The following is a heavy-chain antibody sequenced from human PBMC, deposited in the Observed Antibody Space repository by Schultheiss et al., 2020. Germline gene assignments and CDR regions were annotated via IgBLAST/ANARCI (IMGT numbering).Heavy chain of an antibody. CDR2: ISSSSSTI. D-gene: IGHD1-7*01. CDR3: ARGPLSGTTSGDFDY. V-gene: IGHV3-11*04. CDR1: GFTFSDYY. Sequence: GGSLRLSCAASGFTFSDYYMSWIRQAPGKGLEWVSYISSSSSTIYYADSVKGRFTISRDNAKNSLYLQMNSLRDEDTAVYYCARGPLSGTTSGDFDYWGQGTLVTVSS. J-gene: IGHJ4*02.